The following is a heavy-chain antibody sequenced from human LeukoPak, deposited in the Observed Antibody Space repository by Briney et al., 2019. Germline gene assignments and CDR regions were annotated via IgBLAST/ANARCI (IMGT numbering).Heavy chain of an antibody. D-gene: IGHD2/OR15-2a*01. CDR3: AKARRCGAYFCFDY. CDR2: ILYDGSNR. CDR1: GFTFSTFG. Sequence: GGSLRLSCAASGFTFSTFGMHWVRQAPGKGLEWVAVILYDGSNRYYADSVKGRFTISRDNSRNTLHLQMNSLRAEDTAVYYCAKARRCGAYFCFDYWGQGTLVTVSS. V-gene: IGHV3-30*18. J-gene: IGHJ4*02.